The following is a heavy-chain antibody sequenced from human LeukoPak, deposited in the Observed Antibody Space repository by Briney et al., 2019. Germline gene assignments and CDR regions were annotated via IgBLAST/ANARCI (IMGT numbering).Heavy chain of an antibody. V-gene: IGHV4-4*02. J-gene: IGHJ4*02. D-gene: IGHD2-8*02. CDR1: GDSISSRNW. Sequence: SETLSPTCAVSGDSISSRNWWSWVRQPPGKGLDWIGEISHGGSTKYNPSLKNRVTISKDNFKNEFSLRLNSVTAADTAVYFCTRSGGWWSLDYWGQGALVTVSS. CDR2: ISHGGST. CDR3: TRSGGWWSLDY.